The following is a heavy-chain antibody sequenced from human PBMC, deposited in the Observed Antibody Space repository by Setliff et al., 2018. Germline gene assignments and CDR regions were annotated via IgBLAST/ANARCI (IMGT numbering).Heavy chain of an antibody. CDR2: IIPIFGTA. D-gene: IGHD6-19*01. CDR3: ARDPWQWLTTFTSAEYFQH. V-gene: IGHV1-69*06. J-gene: IGHJ1*01. CDR1: GGTFSSYA. Sequence: ASVKVSCKASGGTFSSYAISWVRQAPGQGLEWMGRIIPIFGTANYAQKFQGRVTITADKSTSTAYMELSSLRSKDTAVYYCARDPWQWLTTFTSAEYFQHWGQGTLVTVSS.